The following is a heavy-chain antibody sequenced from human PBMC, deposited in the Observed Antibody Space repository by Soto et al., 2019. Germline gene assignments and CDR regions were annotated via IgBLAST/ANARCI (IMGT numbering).Heavy chain of an antibody. J-gene: IGHJ6*03. CDR3: ARAEQQQVSHYYYYMDV. CDR1: GFTFSSYS. D-gene: IGHD6-13*01. V-gene: IGHV3-21*01. Sequence: GGSLRLSCAASGFTFSSYSMNWVRQAPGKGLEWVSSISSSSSYIYYANSVKGRFTISRDNAKNSLYLQMNSLRAEDTAVYYCARAEQQQVSHYYYYMDVWGKGTTVTVSS. CDR2: ISSSSSYI.